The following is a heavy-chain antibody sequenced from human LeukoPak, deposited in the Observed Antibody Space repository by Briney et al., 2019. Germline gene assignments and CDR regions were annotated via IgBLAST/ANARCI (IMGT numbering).Heavy chain of an antibody. CDR1: GFTFSVFW. V-gene: IGHV3-74*01. CDR3: AREGSGSCLDY. CDR2: INPDGSSV. D-gene: IGHD1-26*01. Sequence: GGSLRLSCAASGFTFSVFWMHWVRQAPGKGLVWVSRINPDGSSVDYADSVKGRFTISRDNAKNSLYLQMNSLRDEDTAVYYCAREGSGSCLDYWGQGTLVTVSS. J-gene: IGHJ4*02.